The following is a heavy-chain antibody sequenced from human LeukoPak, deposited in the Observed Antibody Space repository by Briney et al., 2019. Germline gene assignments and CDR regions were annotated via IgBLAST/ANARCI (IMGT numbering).Heavy chain of an antibody. J-gene: IGHJ4*02. CDR2: ISTDGSQ. V-gene: IGHV3-64D*06. CDR3: AKNDGNIWQPHS. CDR1: GFTFSNFV. Sequence: GGSLRLSCSTSGFTFSNFVMQWVRQTPGKGLEYVSVISTDGSQYYPDFVKGRFTIFRDNSKNTLYLQMNSLRPEDTAIYYCAKNDGNIWQPHSWGQGTLVTVSS.